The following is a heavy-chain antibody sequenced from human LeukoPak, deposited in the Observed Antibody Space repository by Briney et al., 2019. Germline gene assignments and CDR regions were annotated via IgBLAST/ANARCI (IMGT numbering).Heavy chain of an antibody. J-gene: IGHJ6*02. CDR1: GGSISSGDYY. CDR2: TYYSGST. V-gene: IGHV4-30-4*01. Sequence: SQTLSLTCTVSGGSISSGDYYWSWLRQPPGKGLEWIGYTYYSGSTYYNPSLKNRVSISVYTSKNQFSLKLSSVTAADTAVYYCARAIGDYYYYGMDVWGQGTTVTVSS. CDR3: ARAIGDYYYYGMDV. D-gene: IGHD3-10*01.